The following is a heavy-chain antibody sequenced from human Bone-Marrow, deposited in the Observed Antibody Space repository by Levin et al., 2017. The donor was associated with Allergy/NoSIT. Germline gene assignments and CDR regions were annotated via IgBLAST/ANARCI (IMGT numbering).Heavy chain of an antibody. V-gene: IGHV3-23*01. CDR2: ISGSGGST. D-gene: IGHD3-16*02. Sequence: ASVKVSCAASGFTFSSYAMSWVRQAPGKGLEWVSAISGSGGSTYYADSVKGRFTISRDNSKNTLYLQMNSLRAEDTAVYYCHDYIWGSYPQGAFDIWGQGTMVTVSS. CDR3: HDYIWGSYPQGAFDI. CDR1: GFTFSSYA. J-gene: IGHJ3*02.